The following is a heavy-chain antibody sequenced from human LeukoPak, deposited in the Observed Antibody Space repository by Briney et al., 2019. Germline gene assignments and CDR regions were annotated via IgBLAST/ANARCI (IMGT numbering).Heavy chain of an antibody. CDR1: IYSFTSYW. CDR3: TRARFSGYTYGHHY. D-gene: IGHD5-18*01. CDR2: INPADSDT. V-gene: IGHV5-51*01. J-gene: IGHJ4*02. Sequence: GESLKISCKGYIYSFTSYWIGWVRQMPGKGLEWMGIINPADSDTRYSPSFQGQVTISRDDSKSIAYLQINSLKTEDTAVYYCTRARFSGYTYGHHYWSQGTLVTVSS.